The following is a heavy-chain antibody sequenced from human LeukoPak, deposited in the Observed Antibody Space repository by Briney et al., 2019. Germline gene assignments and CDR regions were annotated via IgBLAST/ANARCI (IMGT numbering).Heavy chain of an antibody. V-gene: IGHV1-2*02. CDR2: INPNSGGT. J-gene: IGHJ5*02. D-gene: IGHD6-19*01. CDR3: ARDGSGWLNDNWFDP. Sequence: ASVKVSCKASGYTFTGHYMHWVRQAPGQGFEWMGWINPNSGGTNYAQKFQGRVNMTRDTSISTAYMELSRLRSDDTAVYYCARDGSGWLNDNWFDPWGQGTLVTVSS. CDR1: GYTFTGHY.